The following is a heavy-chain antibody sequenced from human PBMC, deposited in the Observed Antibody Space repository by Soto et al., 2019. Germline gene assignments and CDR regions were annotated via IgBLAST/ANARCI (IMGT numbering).Heavy chain of an antibody. CDR3: ARSARPDFYYIDV. Sequence: EVQLAESGGGLAQPGGSERLSCADSGFTLSGYAMDWVRQAPGKGLEYVSGISSNGVGTYYANSVQGRFIISRDNSKNTVYLQMGSLRPEDMAVYYCARSARPDFYYIDVWGKGTTVTVSS. V-gene: IGHV3-64*01. CDR2: ISSNGVGT. J-gene: IGHJ6*03. D-gene: IGHD6-6*01. CDR1: GFTLSGYA.